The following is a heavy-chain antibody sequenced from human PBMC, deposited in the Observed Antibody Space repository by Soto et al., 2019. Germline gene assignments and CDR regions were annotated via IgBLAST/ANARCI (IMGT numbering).Heavy chain of an antibody. Sequence: QVQLVESGGNLVQPGRSLRLSCAASGFTFSDFGMHWIRQAPGKGLEWVAVMSFDGSYKYYAASVKGRFTISRDNSKNTLYLQMNSLRPEDTAVYYCATYHISRPQITFSGPFYFDYWGQGALVTVSS. D-gene: IGHD3-16*01. J-gene: IGHJ4*02. CDR3: ATYHISRPQITFSGPFYFDY. CDR1: GFTFSDFG. CDR2: MSFDGSYK. V-gene: IGHV3-30*03.